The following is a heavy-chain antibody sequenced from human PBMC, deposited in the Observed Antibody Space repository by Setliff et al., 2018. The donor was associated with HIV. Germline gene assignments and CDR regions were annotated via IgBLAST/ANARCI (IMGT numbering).Heavy chain of an antibody. V-gene: IGHV4-59*08. J-gene: IGHJ4*02. Sequence: PSETLSLTCTVSGGSISSDYWSWIRQPPGKGLEWIGYVYHSGSTNYNPSLKSRVTISVDTSKNQFSMKLRSVTAADTAVYYCVRRTDYYGSGSESSFDYWGQGTLVTVSS. CDR3: VRRTDYYGSGSESSFDY. CDR2: VYHSGST. D-gene: IGHD3-10*01. CDR1: GGSISSDY.